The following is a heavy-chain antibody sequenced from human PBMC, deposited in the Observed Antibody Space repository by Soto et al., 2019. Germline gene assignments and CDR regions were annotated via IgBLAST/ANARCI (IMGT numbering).Heavy chain of an antibody. D-gene: IGHD3-3*01. CDR2: IYYSGST. V-gene: IGHV4-39*01. J-gene: IGHJ4*02. CDR3: AVREITIFGVVIIGGIDY. CDR1: GGSISSSSYY. Sequence: SETLSLTCTVSGGSISSSSYYWGWIRQPPGKGLEWIGSIYYSGSTYYNPSLKSRVTISVDTSKNQFSLKLSSVTAADTAVYYCAVREITIFGVVIIGGIDYWGQGTLVTVSS.